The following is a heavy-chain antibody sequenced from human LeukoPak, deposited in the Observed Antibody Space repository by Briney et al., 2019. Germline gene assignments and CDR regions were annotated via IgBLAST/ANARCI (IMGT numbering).Heavy chain of an antibody. D-gene: IGHD6-13*01. V-gene: IGHV4-34*01. CDR1: GGSFSGYY. J-gene: IGHJ4*02. CDR3: ARVRAAAGY. CDR2: INHSGST. Sequence: PSETLSLTCAVYGGSFSGYYWSWIRQPPGKGLEWIGEINHSGSTNYNPSLKSRVTISVDTSKNQFSLKLGSVTAADTAVYYCARVRAAAGYWGQGTLVTVSS.